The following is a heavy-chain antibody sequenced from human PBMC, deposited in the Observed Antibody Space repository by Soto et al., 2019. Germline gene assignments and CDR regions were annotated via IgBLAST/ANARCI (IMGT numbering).Heavy chain of an antibody. CDR3: ARGPSSSSPYYYYGIDV. V-gene: IGHV1-2*04. J-gene: IGHJ6*02. CDR2: INPNSGGT. Sequence: QVQLVQSGAEVKKPGASVKVSCKASGYTFTGYYMHWVRQAPGQGLEWMGWINPNSGGTNYAQKCQGWVTMTRDTSISTANMELSRLRSDDTAVYYCARGPSSSSPYYYYGIDVWGQGTTVTVSS. D-gene: IGHD6-6*01. CDR1: GYTFTGYY.